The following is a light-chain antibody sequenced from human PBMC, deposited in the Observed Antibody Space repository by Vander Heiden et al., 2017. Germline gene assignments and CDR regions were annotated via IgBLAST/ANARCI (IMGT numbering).Light chain of an antibody. V-gene: IGKV3-15*01. CDR1: QSVSTH. Sequence: EIVMTQSPATLSVSPGERATLSCSARQSVSTHLAWYQEKHGQAPRLLIYGASTRATGSPARVSGSGSGTEVTLTISSLQSEDFAVYYCQQDKNWPPLTFGGGTKVEIK. CDR2: GAS. J-gene: IGKJ4*01. CDR3: QQDKNWPPLT.